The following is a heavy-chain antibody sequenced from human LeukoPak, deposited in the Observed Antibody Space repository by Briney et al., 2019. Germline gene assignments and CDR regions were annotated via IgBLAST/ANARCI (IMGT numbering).Heavy chain of an antibody. J-gene: IGHJ6*02. CDR2: IIDSGGYT. Sequence: GGSLRLSCAASGFTFSSYAMSWVRQAPAKGLEWVSSIIDSGGYTYYADSVKGRFTISRDNSKNTLYLQMNSLRAEDTAVYYCAKGGISEAGGVDVWGQGTTVTVSS. D-gene: IGHD6-13*01. CDR3: AKGGISEAGGVDV. CDR1: GFTFSSYA. V-gene: IGHV3-23*01.